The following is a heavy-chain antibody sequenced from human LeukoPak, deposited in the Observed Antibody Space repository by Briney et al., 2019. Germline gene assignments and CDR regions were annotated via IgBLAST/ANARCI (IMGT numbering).Heavy chain of an antibody. Sequence: GGSLRLSCAASGFTFSSYAMSCARQAPGKGLEWVSAISGSGGSTYYADSVKGRFTISGDNSKIPLLLQMNRRGAEDTVVYYCAIFRVVTPFPPFDYWGQGTLVTVSS. CDR2: ISGSGGST. J-gene: IGHJ4*02. CDR1: GFTFSSYA. CDR3: AIFRVVTPFPPFDY. D-gene: IGHD3-3*01. V-gene: IGHV3-23*01.